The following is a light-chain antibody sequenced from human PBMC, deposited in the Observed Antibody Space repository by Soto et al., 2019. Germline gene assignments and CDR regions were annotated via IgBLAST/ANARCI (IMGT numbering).Light chain of an antibody. Sequence: EIVLTQSPGTLSLFPGERATLSCRASQSVSSRNLAWYRQKPGQAPSLLIYGAFNRATGIPDRFSGSGSATDFTLTISRLEAADFAVYYCLLYGDSPPAYTFGQGNKLDIK. CDR2: GAF. CDR1: QSVSSRN. V-gene: IGKV3-20*01. J-gene: IGKJ2*01. CDR3: LLYGDSPPAYT.